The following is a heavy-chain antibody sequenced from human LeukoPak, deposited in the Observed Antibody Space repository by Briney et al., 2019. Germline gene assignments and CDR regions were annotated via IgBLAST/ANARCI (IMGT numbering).Heavy chain of an antibody. D-gene: IGHD3-22*01. V-gene: IGHV3-23*01. J-gene: IGHJ3*02. CDR1: GFTFSSYA. Sequence: GGSLRLSCAASGFTFSSYAMSWVRQAPGKGLEWVSAISGSGGSTYYADSVKGRFTISRDNSKNTLYLQMNSLRAEDTAVYYCAKALYDSSGYYYLGAFDIWGQGTMVTVSS. CDR3: AKALYDSSGYYYLGAFDI. CDR2: ISGSGGST.